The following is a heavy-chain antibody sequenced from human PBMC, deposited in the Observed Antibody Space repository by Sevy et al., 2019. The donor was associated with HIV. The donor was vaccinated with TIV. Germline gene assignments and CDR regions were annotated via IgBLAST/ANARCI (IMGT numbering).Heavy chain of an antibody. CDR2: IKQDGSET. V-gene: IGHV3-7*01. J-gene: IGHJ3*01. CDR1: GFTFSGYW. Sequence: GGSLRLSCAASGFTFSGYWMNWVRQAPGKGLEWVADIKQDGSETYYVDSVKGRFTISRDNSKNLLYLQMKDLRVEDTVVYYCARDSEWGSSWPEGAFDLWGQGTMVTVSS. D-gene: IGHD6-13*01. CDR3: ARDSEWGSSWPEGAFDL.